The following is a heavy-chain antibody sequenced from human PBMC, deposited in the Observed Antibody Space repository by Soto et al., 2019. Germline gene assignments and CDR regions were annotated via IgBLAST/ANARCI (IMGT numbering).Heavy chain of an antibody. D-gene: IGHD1-26*01. Sequence: PGESLKISCKGSGYTFTDYWIGWVRQLPGKGLEWMGIIYPGDSDTRYSPSFQGQVTISADKSISTAYLQWSSLKASDTAMYYCATYSGSFYYGMDVWGQGTTVTVSS. CDR2: IYPGDSDT. V-gene: IGHV5-51*01. CDR1: GYTFTDYW. CDR3: ATYSGSFYYGMDV. J-gene: IGHJ6*02.